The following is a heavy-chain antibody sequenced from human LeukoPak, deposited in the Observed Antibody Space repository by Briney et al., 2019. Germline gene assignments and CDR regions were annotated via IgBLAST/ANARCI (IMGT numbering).Heavy chain of an antibody. J-gene: IGHJ4*02. D-gene: IGHD6-19*01. CDR2: ISSNGGST. Sequence: GGSLRLSCEAPGFTFDDYGMHWVRQAPGKGLEYVSAISSNGGSTYYANSVKGRFTISRDNSKNTLYLQMGSLRAEDMAVYYCARAGIAVAGTKSLYFDYWGQGTLVTVSS. V-gene: IGHV3-64*01. CDR1: GFTFDDYG. CDR3: ARAGIAVAGTKSLYFDY.